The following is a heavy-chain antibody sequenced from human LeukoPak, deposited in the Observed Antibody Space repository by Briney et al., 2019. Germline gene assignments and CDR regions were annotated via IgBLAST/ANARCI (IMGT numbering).Heavy chain of an antibody. D-gene: IGHD2-2*01. Sequence: GSLRLSCAVSGFTFDIAWMNWVRQPPGKGLEWIGEINHSGSTNYNPSLKSRVTISVDTSKNQFSLKLSSVTAADTAVYYCARGTVVPAAIVRRDYYYYYYMDVWGKGTTVTVS. CDR2: INHSGST. CDR1: GFTFDIAW. V-gene: IGHV4-34*01. J-gene: IGHJ6*03. CDR3: ARGTVVPAAIVRRDYYYYYYMDV.